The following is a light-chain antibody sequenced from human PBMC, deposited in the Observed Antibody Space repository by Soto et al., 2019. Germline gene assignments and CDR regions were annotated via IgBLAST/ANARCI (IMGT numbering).Light chain of an antibody. V-gene: IGKV3-20*01. CDR3: QQYGSSPWT. CDR2: GAS. J-gene: IGKJ1*01. Sequence: ETVMTQSPGTLSVSPGESATLSCGTSQSVSSNLAWYQQKPGQAPRLLIYGASTRATGIPDRFSGSGSGTDFTLTISRLEPEDFAVYYCQQYGSSPWTFGQGTKVDIK. CDR1: QSVSSN.